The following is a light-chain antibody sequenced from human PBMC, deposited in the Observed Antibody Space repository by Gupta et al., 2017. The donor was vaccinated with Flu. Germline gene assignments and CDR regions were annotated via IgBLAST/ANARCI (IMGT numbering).Light chain of an antibody. Sequence: SYELTQPPSVSVSPGQTASITCSGDKLGDKFTSWYQQKPGQSPVLVIYQDTKRPSGIPERFAGSDSGKTATLTISGTQAMDEADYDGQAWDSSTAPYAFGPGTKVTVL. J-gene: IGLJ1*01. CDR3: QAWDSSTAPYA. CDR2: QDT. V-gene: IGLV3-1*01. CDR1: KLGDKF.